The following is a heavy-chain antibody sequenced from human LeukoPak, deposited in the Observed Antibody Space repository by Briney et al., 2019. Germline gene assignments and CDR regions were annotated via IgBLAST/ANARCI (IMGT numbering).Heavy chain of an antibody. Sequence: SETLSLTCAVDGGSFSGYYWSWIRQPPGKGLEWIGEINHSGSTNYNPSLKSRVTISVDTSKNQFSLKLSSVTAADTAVYYCARGATEYNWNYFDYWGQGTLVTVSS. CDR3: ARGATEYNWNYFDY. CDR1: GGSFSGYY. D-gene: IGHD1-20*01. J-gene: IGHJ4*02. CDR2: INHSGST. V-gene: IGHV4-34*01.